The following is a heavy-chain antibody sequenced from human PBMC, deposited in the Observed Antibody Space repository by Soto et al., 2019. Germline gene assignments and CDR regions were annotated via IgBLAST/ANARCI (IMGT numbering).Heavy chain of an antibody. D-gene: IGHD6-13*01. CDR1: GGSIRSYY. J-gene: IGHJ4*02. CDR3: ARVRGTAGKRYFDY. Sequence: PSETLSLTCTVSGGSIRSYYWTWIRQPAGKGMEWIGRIYSSGHTMYNPSLQSRVTLSVDTPKNRFSLELTSVTAADTAVYYCARVRGTAGKRYFDYWGPGTLVTVS. V-gene: IGHV4-4*07. CDR2: IYSSGHT.